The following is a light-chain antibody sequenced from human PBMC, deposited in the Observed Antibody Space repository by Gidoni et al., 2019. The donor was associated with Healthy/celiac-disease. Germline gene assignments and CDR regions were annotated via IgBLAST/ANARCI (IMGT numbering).Light chain of an antibody. CDR1: QDISTY. J-gene: IGKJ2*01. V-gene: IGKV1-33*01. CDR2: DAS. Sequence: DIQMTQAPSSLSASVGDRVTITCQASQDISTYLNWYQQKPGKAPKLLIYDASLLEAGVPSRFSGSGSGTDFTFTISSLQPEDIAAYYCQQYDTLPPYTFGQGTKLEIK. CDR3: QQYDTLPPYT.